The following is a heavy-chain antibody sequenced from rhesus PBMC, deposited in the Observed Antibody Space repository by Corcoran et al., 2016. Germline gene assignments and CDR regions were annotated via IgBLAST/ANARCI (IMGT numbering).Heavy chain of an antibody. J-gene: IGHJ1*01. CDR3: ASVRSEYFEF. CDR2: IYGNSAST. CDR1: GGSISGYYY. V-gene: IGHV4-73*01. D-gene: IGHD5-24*01. Sequence: QVQLQQWGEGLVKPSETLSLTCAVSGGSISGYYYWSWIRPPPGKGLEWTGYIYGNSASTNYNPSLKKRVTMSKDTSKNQFSLKLSSVTAADTAVYYCASVRSEYFEFWGQGALVTVSS.